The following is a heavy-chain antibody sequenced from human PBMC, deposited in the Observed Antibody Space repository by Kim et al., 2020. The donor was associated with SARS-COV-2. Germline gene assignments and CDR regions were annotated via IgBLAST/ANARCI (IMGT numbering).Heavy chain of an antibody. J-gene: IGHJ4*02. D-gene: IGHD3-22*01. CDR2: IKSKTDGGTT. Sequence: GGSLRLSCAASGFTFSNAWMSWVRQAPGKGLEWVGRIKSKTDGGTTDYAAPVKGRFTISRDDSKNTLYLQMNSLKTEDTAVYYCTTDFGTYYYDSSGYYPPFFDYWGQGTLVTVSS. CDR1: GFTFSNAW. CDR3: TTDFGTYYYDSSGYYPPFFDY. V-gene: IGHV3-15*01.